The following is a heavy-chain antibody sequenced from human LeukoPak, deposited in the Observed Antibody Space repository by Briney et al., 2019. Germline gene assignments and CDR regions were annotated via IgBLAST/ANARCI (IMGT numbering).Heavy chain of an antibody. Sequence: SETLSLTCTVSGASIRSGDYYWSWIRQPPGKGLEWIGYIYDSGGTYYNPSLKSRITISVDTSENRFSLKLSSVTATDTAVYYCARDCSGGSCYGAFDIWGQGTMVTVSS. CDR2: IYDSGGT. CDR3: ARDCSGGSCYGAFDI. V-gene: IGHV4-30-4*01. CDR1: GASIRSGDYY. J-gene: IGHJ3*02. D-gene: IGHD2-15*01.